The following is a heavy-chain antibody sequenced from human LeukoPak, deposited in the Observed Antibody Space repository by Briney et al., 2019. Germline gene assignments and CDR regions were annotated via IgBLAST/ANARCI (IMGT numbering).Heavy chain of an antibody. CDR1: GLTFSSYG. V-gene: IGHV3-33*01. D-gene: IGHD3-10*01. CDR2: IWYDGSNK. Sequence: GGSLRLSCAASGLTFSSYGMHWVRQAPGKGLEWVAVIWYDGSNKYYADSVKGRFTISRDNSKNTLYLQMNSLRAEDTAVYYCARDRRVRGVIANWFDPWGQGTLVTVSS. J-gene: IGHJ5*02. CDR3: ARDRRVRGVIANWFDP.